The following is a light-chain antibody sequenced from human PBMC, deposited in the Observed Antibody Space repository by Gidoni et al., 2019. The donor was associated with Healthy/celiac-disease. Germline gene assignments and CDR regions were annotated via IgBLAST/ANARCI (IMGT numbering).Light chain of an antibody. CDR3: QQRSNWPLAT. CDR2: DAS. CDR1: QSVSSY. Sequence: DIVLTQSPATLSLSPGERATLSCRASQSVSSYLAWYQQKPGQAPRLLIYDASNRATGIPARFSGSGSGTDFTLTISSLEPEDFAVYYCQQRSNWPLATFGQGTKVEIK. J-gene: IGKJ1*01. V-gene: IGKV3-11*01.